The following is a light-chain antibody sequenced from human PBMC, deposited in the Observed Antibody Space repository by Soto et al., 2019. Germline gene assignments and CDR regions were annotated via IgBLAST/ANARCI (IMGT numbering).Light chain of an antibody. J-gene: IGKJ5*01. CDR1: QSVSSIY. V-gene: IGKV3-20*01. CDR3: QQSGSSTIP. Sequence: EIVSTQSPGTLSLSPGERGTLSWRASQSVSSIYLAWYQQKPGQAPRLLIYGASSRATGIPDRFSGSGSGTDFTLTLSRLEPEDFAVYDCQQSGSSTIPVGQASRQAIK. CDR2: GAS.